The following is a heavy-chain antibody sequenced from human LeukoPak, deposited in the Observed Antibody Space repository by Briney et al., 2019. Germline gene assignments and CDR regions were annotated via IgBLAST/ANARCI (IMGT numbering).Heavy chain of an antibody. CDR2: INPSGGST. D-gene: IGHD6-19*01. CDR1: GYTFTSYY. J-gene: IGHJ4*02. Sequence: GASVKVSCKASGYTFTSYYVHWVRQAPGQGLEWMGIINPSGGSTSYAQKFQGRVTMTRDTSTSTVYMELSSLRSEDTAVYYCARAKLGAVAGTGSPFYDYWGQGTLVTVSS. V-gene: IGHV1-46*01. CDR3: ARAKLGAVAGTGSPFYDY.